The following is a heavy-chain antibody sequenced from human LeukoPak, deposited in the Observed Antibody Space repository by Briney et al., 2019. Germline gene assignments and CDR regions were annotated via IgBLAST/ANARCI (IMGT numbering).Heavy chain of an antibody. Sequence: GGSLRLSCAASRFTFSSYSMNWVRQAPGKGLEWVSFISTSSIYIYYADSVKGRFTISRDNAKNSLYLQMNSLRAEDTAVYYCAGSKHMTTGDYWGQGTLVTVSS. CDR2: ISTSSIYI. V-gene: IGHV3-21*01. D-gene: IGHD4-17*01. J-gene: IGHJ4*02. CDR1: RFTFSSYS. CDR3: AGSKHMTTGDY.